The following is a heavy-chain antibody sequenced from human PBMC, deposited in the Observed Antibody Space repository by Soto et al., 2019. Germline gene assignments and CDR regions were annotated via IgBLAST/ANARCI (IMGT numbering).Heavy chain of an antibody. CDR3: ARLAAQHSPIAGSFDP. CDR1: GGSISSSSYY. CDR2: IYYSGST. D-gene: IGHD6-25*01. J-gene: IGHJ5*02. V-gene: IGHV4-39*01. Sequence: QLQLQESGPGLVKPSETLSLTCTVSGGSISSSSYYWGWIRQPPGKGLEWIGSIYYSGSTYYNPSLKSRVTISVDTSKNQFSLKLSSVTAADTAVYYWARLAAQHSPIAGSFDPWGQGTLVTVSS.